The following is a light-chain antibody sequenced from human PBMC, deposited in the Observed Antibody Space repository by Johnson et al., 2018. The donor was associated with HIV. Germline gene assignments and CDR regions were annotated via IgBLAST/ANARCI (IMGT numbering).Light chain of an antibody. CDR2: DNN. V-gene: IGLV1-51*01. Sequence: QSVLTQPPSVSAAPGQKVTISCSGSSSNIGNNFVSRYQQLPRTAPKLLIYDNNQRPSGFPDRFSGSKPGTSATLSITGLQTGDEDDYYCGTWDSSLRAVVVGTGTKVTVL. J-gene: IGLJ1*01. CDR1: SSNIGNNF. CDR3: GTWDSSLRAVV.